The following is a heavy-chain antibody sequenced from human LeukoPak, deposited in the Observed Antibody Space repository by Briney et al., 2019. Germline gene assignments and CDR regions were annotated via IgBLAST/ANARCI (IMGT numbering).Heavy chain of an antibody. V-gene: IGHV4-61*01. CDR1: GGSISSSSYY. Sequence: SETLSLTCTVSGGSISSSSYYWSWIRQPPGKGLEWIGYVYYSGTTNYNPSLSGRVTISIDTSKNQFSLKLGSVTAADTAVYYCARQGRNQLLYHFDYWGQGTLVTVSS. CDR2: VYYSGTT. J-gene: IGHJ4*02. D-gene: IGHD2-2*02. CDR3: ARQGRNQLLYHFDY.